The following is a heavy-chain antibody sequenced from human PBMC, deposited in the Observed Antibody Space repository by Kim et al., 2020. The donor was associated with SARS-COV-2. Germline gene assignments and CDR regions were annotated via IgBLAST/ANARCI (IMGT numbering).Heavy chain of an antibody. CDR2: K. J-gene: IGHJ6*02. Sequence: KYSADAGKGRFTISRDNSKNTLYLQMNSLRAEDTAVYYCARTPSYYYGMDVWGQGTTVTVSS. CDR3: ARTPSYYYGMDV. V-gene: IGHV3-30*07.